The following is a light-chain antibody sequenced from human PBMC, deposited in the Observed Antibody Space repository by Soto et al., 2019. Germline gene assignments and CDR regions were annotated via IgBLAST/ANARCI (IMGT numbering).Light chain of an antibody. Sequence: QSARTQPASVSGSPGQSITISCTGTSSDVGGYNYVSWYQQHPGKAPKLMIYEVSHRPSGVSNRFSGSKSGNTASLTISGLQAEDEADYYCSSYTTSSTHWVFGGGTKVTVL. J-gene: IGLJ3*02. CDR1: SSDVGGYNY. CDR2: EVS. V-gene: IGLV2-14*01. CDR3: SSYTTSSTHWV.